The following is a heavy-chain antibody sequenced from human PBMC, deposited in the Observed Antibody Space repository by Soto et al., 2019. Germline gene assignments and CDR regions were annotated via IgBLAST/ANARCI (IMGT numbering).Heavy chain of an antibody. J-gene: IGHJ6*02. V-gene: IGHV4-4*02. CDR3: WGGGSYYYYYYGMDV. D-gene: IGHD1-26*01. Sequence: TLSLTCAVSGGSISSRNWWNWVRQPPGKGLEWIGGIYYSGSTYYNPSLKSRVTISVDTSKNQFSLKLSSVTAADTAVYYCWGGGSYYYYYYGMDVWGQGTTVTVSS. CDR2: IYYSGST. CDR1: GGSISSRNW.